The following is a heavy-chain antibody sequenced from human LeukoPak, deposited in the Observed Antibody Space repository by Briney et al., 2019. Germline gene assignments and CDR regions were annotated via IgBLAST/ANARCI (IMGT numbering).Heavy chain of an antibody. V-gene: IGHV1-18*01. J-gene: IGHJ4*02. CDR3: ARDMGVPAASYYFDY. CDR1: GYTFTNYG. CDR2: ISAYNGNT. Sequence: ASVKVSCKASGYTFTNYGISWVRQAPRQGLEWMGWISAYNGNTNCAQKLQGRVTMTTDTSTSTAYMELRSLRSDDTAVYYCARDMGVPAASYYFDYWGQGTPVTVSS. D-gene: IGHD2-2*01.